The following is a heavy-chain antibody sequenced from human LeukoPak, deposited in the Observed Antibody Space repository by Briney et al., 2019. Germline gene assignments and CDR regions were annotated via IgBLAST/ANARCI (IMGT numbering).Heavy chain of an antibody. CDR1: GFTLSTYI. J-gene: IGHJ5*02. V-gene: IGHV3-21*05. CDR3: ARDARGYYNWFDR. Sequence: GGSLRLSCSASGFTLSTYIMHCLRQAPGKGLEGVSYISSGSSDIYYAGSVKGRFTISRDNAKNSLYLQMNNLRAADTAVYYCARDARGYYNWFDRWGQGGMVTV. D-gene: IGHD2-15*01. CDR2: ISSGSSDI.